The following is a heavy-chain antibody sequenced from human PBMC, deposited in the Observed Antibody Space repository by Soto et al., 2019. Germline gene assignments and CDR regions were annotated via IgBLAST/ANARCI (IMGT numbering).Heavy chain of an antibody. CDR1: GYSFTSYW. D-gene: IGHD3-22*01. V-gene: IGHV5-51*01. CDR3: ARRSFYYYESSRGVLEF. J-gene: IGHJ3*01. CDR2: IYPGDSDT. Sequence: GDALKISCKGSGYSFTSYWIGWVRQMPGKGLEWMGIIYPGDSDTRYSPSFQGQVTISADKSISTAYLQWSSLKASDTAMYYFARRSFYYYESSRGVLEFGGKGTMVPGSS.